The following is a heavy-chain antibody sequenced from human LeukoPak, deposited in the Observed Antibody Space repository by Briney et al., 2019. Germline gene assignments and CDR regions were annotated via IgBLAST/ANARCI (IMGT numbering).Heavy chain of an antibody. CDR3: ARSLNRYYDSSGYFDY. CDR1: GYTFTGYY. CDR2: INPNSGGT. V-gene: IGHV1-2*02. D-gene: IGHD3-22*01. J-gene: IGHJ4*02. Sequence: ASVKVSCKASGYTFTGYYMHWVRQAPGQGLEWMGWINPNSGGTNYAQKFQGRVTMTRDTSISTAYMELSRLRSDDTAVYYCARSLNRYYDSSGYFDYWGQGTLVTVSS.